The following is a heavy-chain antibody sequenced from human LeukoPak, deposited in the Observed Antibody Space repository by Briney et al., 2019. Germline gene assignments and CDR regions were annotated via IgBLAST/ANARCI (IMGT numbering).Heavy chain of an antibody. CDR2: ISDDGSNK. CDR3: AKDRFSCSSTSCYLSFDC. CDR1: GFTFSSYG. Sequence: GRSLRLSCAASGFTFSSYGMHWVRQAPGKGLEWVAVISDDGSNKYYAESVKGRFTISRDNSKNTLYLQMNSLRAEDTAVYYCAKDRFSCSSTSCYLSFDCWGQGTLVTVSS. V-gene: IGHV3-30*18. J-gene: IGHJ4*02. D-gene: IGHD2-2*01.